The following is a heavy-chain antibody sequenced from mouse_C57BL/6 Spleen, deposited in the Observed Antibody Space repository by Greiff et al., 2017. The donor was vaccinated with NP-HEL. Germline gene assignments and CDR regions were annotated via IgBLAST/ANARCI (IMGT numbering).Heavy chain of an antibody. CDR2: IYPVSGGT. CDR3: ARLDYDDAMDY. Sequence: QVQLQQPGAELVKPGASVKMSCKASGYTFTGYWITWVKQRPGQGLEWIGDIYPVSGGTNYNEKFKSKATLTVDTSSSTAYMQRSSLTSEDAAVYYCARLDYDDAMDYWGQGTSVTVSS. D-gene: IGHD2-4*01. V-gene: IGHV1-55*01. J-gene: IGHJ4*01. CDR1: GYTFTGYW.